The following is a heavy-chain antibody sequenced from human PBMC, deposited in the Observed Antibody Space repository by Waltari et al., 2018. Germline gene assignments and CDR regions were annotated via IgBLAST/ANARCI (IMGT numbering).Heavy chain of an antibody. D-gene: IGHD3-3*01. CDR2: INHSGST. Sequence: QVQLQQWGAGLLKPSETLSLTCAVYGGSFSGYYWSWIRQPPGKGLEWIGEINHSGSTNYNPSLKSRVTISVDTSKNHFSLKLSSVTAADTAVYYCARGGRRSGYYPDAFDIWGQGTMVTVSS. CDR3: ARGGRRSGYYPDAFDI. V-gene: IGHV4-34*01. J-gene: IGHJ3*02. CDR1: GGSFSGYY.